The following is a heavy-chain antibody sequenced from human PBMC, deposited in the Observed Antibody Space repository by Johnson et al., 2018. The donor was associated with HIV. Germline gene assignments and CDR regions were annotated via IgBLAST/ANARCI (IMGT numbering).Heavy chain of an antibody. V-gene: IGHV3-9*01. Sequence: VQLVESGGGLVQPGRSLRLSCAASGFTFDDYAMHWVRQAPGKGLEWVSGISWNSGSIGYADSVKGRFTISRDNAKNSLYLQMNSLRAEDTALYYCAKAVSGSYVDALDIWGQGTMVTVSS. J-gene: IGHJ3*02. CDR1: GFTFDDYA. CDR2: ISWNSGSI. CDR3: AKAVSGSYVDALDI. D-gene: IGHD1-26*01.